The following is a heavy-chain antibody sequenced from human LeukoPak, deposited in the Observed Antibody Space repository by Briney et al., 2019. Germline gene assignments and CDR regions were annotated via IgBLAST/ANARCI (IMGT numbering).Heavy chain of an antibody. CDR2: ITSSSSYI. CDR1: GFTFSSYS. D-gene: IGHD6-19*01. V-gene: IGHV3-21*01. J-gene: IGHJ4*02. Sequence: PGGSLTLSCAASGFTFSSYSMNWVRQAPGKGLEWVSSITSSSSYIYYADSVKGRFTISRDNAKNSLYLQMNSLRAEDTAVYYCARHAVAGTGGYFDYWGQGTLVTVSS. CDR3: ARHAVAGTGGYFDY.